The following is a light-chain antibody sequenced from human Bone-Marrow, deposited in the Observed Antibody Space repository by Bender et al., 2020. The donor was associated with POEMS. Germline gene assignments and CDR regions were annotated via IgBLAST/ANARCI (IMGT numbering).Light chain of an antibody. CDR3: CSKGDSDTMV. V-gene: IGLV2-23*02. CDR2: EVT. Sequence: QSALAQPASVSGSPGQSITISCTRAGSDVGNYNLVSWYQQHPGEAPQLIIYEVTKRPSGISNRFSASKSGHTASLTISGLQPEDEADYYCCSKGDSDTMVFGGGTKLTVL. CDR1: GSDVGNYNL. J-gene: IGLJ3*02.